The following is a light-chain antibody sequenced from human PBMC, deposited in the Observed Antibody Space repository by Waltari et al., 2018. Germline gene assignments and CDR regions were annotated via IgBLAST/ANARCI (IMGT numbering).Light chain of an antibody. Sequence: EIVLTQSPGILSLSPGERATLSCRASQGVTTTFLAWYQQKPGQAPRLLIYGASNRATGIPDRFSGSWSGTDFTLTINRLEPEDFAVYWCQQYGSSMYTFGQGTKVEIK. J-gene: IGKJ2*01. CDR3: QQYGSSMYT. V-gene: IGKV3-20*01. CDR2: GAS. CDR1: QGVTTTF.